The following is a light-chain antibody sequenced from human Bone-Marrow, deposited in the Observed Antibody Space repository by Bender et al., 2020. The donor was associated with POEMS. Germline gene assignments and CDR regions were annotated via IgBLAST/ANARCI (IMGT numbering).Light chain of an antibody. V-gene: IGLV2-8*01. CDR2: EVS. CDR3: SSYAGSNNLV. Sequence: QSALTQPASVSGSPGQTITISCTGTNSDVGSYNVVSWYQQHPDKAPKLIIYEVSERPSGVPDRFSGSKSGNTASLTVSGLQTEDEADYYCSSYAGSNNLVFGGGTKLTV. CDR1: NSDVGSYNV. J-gene: IGLJ2*01.